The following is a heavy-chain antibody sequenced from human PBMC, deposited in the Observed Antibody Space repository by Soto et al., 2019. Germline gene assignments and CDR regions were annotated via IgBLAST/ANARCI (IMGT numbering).Heavy chain of an antibody. CDR1: GYTFSGYA. CDR2: VSAYTGHT. D-gene: IGHD4-17*01. Sequence: QVQLVQSGAEVKKPGASVKVSCKASGYTFSGYAIAWVRQAPGQGLEWMGWVSAYTGHTDYAQNLQGRVSMTTDTSTSTAYMELRSLTSDDTAVYYCARPSGSYGDYAWSLSYWGQGTLVTVSS. CDR3: ARPSGSYGDYAWSLSY. J-gene: IGHJ4*02. V-gene: IGHV1-18*01.